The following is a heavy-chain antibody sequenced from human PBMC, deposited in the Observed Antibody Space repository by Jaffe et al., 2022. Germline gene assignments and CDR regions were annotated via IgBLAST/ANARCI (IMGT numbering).Heavy chain of an antibody. CDR1: GFTFSSYA. CDR3: AKDGDSFGGVIVIPTGYYFDY. D-gene: IGHD3-16*02. Sequence: EVQLLESGGGLVQPGGSLRLSCAASGFTFSSYAMSWVRQAPGKGLEWVSAISGSGGSTYYADSVKGRFTISRDNSKNTLYLQMNSLRAEDTAVYYCAKDGDSFGGVIVIPTGYYFDYWGQGTLVTVSS. CDR2: ISGSGGST. J-gene: IGHJ4*02. V-gene: IGHV3-23*01.